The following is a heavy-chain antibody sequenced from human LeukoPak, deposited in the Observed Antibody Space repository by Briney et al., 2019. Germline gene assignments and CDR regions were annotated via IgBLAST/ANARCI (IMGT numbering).Heavy chain of an antibody. CDR1: GFPFSSHA. D-gene: IGHD2-15*01. Sequence: GGSLRLFCAASGFPFSSHAMSWVRQPPGKGLEWVAAISNGKTYYATSVRGRFAITRDNSTNTVYLHMNSLRDQDTALYHCVREAGYCAPVCVKTNWFDPWGQGTLVTVSS. V-gene: IGHV3-23*01. CDR3: VREAGYCAPVCVKTNWFDP. J-gene: IGHJ5*02. CDR2: ISNGKT.